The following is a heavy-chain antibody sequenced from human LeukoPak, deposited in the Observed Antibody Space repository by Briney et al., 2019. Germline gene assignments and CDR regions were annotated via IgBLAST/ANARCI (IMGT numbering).Heavy chain of an antibody. CDR2: INHRGTS. D-gene: IGHD2-8*01. CDR3: ARGSSFDGYCTPGACDAGYYDI. CDR1: GDSFSAYV. J-gene: IGHJ4*02. V-gene: IGHV4-34*01. Sequence: PSETLPLTCAVYGDSFSAYVWNWIRQAPGKSLEYIGEINHRGTSHYNPSLKTRATLSVDTSKNQFSLRLTSVTAADTAVYFCARGSSFDGYCTPGACDAGYYDIWGQGTPVIVSS.